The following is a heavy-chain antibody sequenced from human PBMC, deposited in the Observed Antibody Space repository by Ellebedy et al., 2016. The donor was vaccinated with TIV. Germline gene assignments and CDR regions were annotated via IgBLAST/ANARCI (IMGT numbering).Heavy chain of an antibody. D-gene: IGHD3-22*01. V-gene: IGHV3-23*01. Sequence: PGGSLRLSCAASGFTFSSYAMSWVRQAPGKGLEWVSAISGSGGSTYYADSVKGRFTISRDNSKNTMYLQMNSLRAEDTAVYYCEKDHSMIVVVITPDYWGQGTLVTVSS. J-gene: IGHJ4*02. CDR1: GFTFSSYA. CDR3: EKDHSMIVVVITPDY. CDR2: ISGSGGST.